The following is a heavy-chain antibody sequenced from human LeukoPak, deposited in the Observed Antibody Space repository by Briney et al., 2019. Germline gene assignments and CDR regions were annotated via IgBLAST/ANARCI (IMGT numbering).Heavy chain of an antibody. D-gene: IGHD2-15*01. Sequence: SQTLPLTCAISGDSVSSNDVTWNWLRQSPSRGLEWLVRTYYRSQWNIDYEPSVRGRITVDADTSKNQFSLLLYSVTPEDTAVYYCARELHGGRRSRFDYWSQGTLVTVCS. CDR2: TYYRSQWNI. J-gene: IGHJ4*02. V-gene: IGHV6-1*01. CDR1: GDSVSSNDVT. CDR3: ARELHGGRRSRFDY.